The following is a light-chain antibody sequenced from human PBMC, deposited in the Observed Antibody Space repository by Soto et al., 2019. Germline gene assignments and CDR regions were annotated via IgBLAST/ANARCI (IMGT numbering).Light chain of an antibody. V-gene: IGKV3-15*01. CDR2: GAS. J-gene: IGKJ1*01. Sequence: DIVLTQSPGTLSLSPGERATLSFSASETVATNLAWYQQKPGQAPRLLISGASTRAAGISDRFRGSGSGTEFTLTISSLRSEDSAIYYCQQYFEWPPMTFGQGTKVDIK. CDR1: ETVATN. CDR3: QQYFEWPPMT.